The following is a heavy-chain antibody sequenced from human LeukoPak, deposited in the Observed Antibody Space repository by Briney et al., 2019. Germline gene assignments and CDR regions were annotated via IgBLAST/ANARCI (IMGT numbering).Heavy chain of an antibody. J-gene: IGHJ4*02. CDR1: GGSISSGSYY. Sequence: SETLSLTCTVSGGSISSGSYYWSWIRQPAGKGLEWIGRIYTSGSTNYNPSLRSRDTVSIDTSKNQFSLKLSSVTAADTAVYYCARENSSGWVIYWGQGTLVTVSS. V-gene: IGHV4-61*02. CDR2: IYTSGST. D-gene: IGHD6-19*01. CDR3: ARENSSGWVIY.